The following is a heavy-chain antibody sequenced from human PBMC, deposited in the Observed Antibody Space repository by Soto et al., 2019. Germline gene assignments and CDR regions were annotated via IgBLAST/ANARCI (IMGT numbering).Heavy chain of an antibody. CDR1: GGSISSGGYY. D-gene: IGHD3-10*01. J-gene: IGHJ4*02. Sequence: QVQLQESGPGLVKPSQTLSLTCTVSGGSISSGGYYWSWIRQHPGKGLEWIGYIYYSGSTYYNPSLKSRVTTSVDTSKNQCPLKLSSVPAADTGVYCCARFVPSELLSTYNFDYWGQGTLVTVSS. CDR2: IYYSGST. CDR3: ARFVPSELLSTYNFDY. V-gene: IGHV4-31*03.